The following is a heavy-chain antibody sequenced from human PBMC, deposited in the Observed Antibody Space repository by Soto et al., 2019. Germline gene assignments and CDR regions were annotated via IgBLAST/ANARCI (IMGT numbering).Heavy chain of an antibody. D-gene: IGHD6-19*01. Sequence: QVQLVQSGAEVKKPGASVKVSCKASGYTFTSYYMHWVRQAPGQGLEWMGIINTSGGSTSYAQKFQCRVTMARDKSTSAVYMELSSLRSEDTAVYYCARDGRSSYSSAWYYFDYWGQGTLVTVSS. CDR2: INTSGGST. CDR1: GYTFTSYY. V-gene: IGHV1-46*01. J-gene: IGHJ4*02. CDR3: ARDGRSSYSSAWYYFDY.